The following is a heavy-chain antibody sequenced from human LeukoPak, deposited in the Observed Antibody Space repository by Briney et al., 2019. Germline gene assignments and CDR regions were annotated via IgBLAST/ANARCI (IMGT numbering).Heavy chain of an antibody. J-gene: IGHJ3*02. CDR2: IKQDGSEK. CDR1: GFTFSNYW. V-gene: IGHV3-7*01. CDR3: ARVFLKFLVPSAFDI. D-gene: IGHD6-13*01. Sequence: PGGSLRLSCAAAGFTFSNYWMNWVRQAPGKGLEWVAYIKQDGSEKYYVDSVKGRFTISRDNAKNSLYLQMNSLRAEDTAVYYCARVFLKFLVPSAFDIWGQGTMVTVSS.